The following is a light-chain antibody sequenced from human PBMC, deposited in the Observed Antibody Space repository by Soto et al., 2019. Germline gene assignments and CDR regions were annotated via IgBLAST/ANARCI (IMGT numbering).Light chain of an antibody. V-gene: IGKV1-5*01. CDR2: DAS. CDR1: QSISSW. CDR3: QQYNSYWHT. Sequence: DIQMTQSPSTLSASVGDRVTITCRASQSISSWLAWYQQKPGKAPKLLIYDASILESGVLSRFSGSGSGTELTLTISSLQPDDFATYYCQQYNSYWHTFGQGTKLEIK. J-gene: IGKJ2*01.